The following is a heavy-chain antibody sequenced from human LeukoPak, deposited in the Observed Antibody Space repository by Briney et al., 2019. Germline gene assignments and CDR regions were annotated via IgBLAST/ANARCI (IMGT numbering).Heavy chain of an antibody. CDR1: GFTFSSYG. J-gene: IGHJ4*02. Sequence: GGSLRLSCAASGFTFSSYGMHWVRQAPGKGLEWVAVISYDGSNKYYADSVKGRFTISRDNSTNTLYLQMNSLRAEDTAVYYCAKDGGWSFDYWGQGTLVTFSS. D-gene: IGHD6-19*01. V-gene: IGHV3-30*18. CDR2: ISYDGSNK. CDR3: AKDGGWSFDY.